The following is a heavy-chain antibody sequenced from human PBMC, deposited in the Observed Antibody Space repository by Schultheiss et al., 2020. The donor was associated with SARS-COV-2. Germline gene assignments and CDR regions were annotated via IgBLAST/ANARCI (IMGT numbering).Heavy chain of an antibody. V-gene: IGHV4-61*02. CDR2: IYTSGST. Sequence: LRLSCTVSGGSISSGGYYWSWIRQHPGKGLEWIGRIYTSGSTNYNPSLKSRVTISVDMSKNQFSLKMSSVTAADTAVYYCARGYRYFYYAMDVWGQGTTVTVSS. D-gene: IGHD5-18*01. CDR3: ARGYRYFYYAMDV. CDR1: GGSISSGGYY. J-gene: IGHJ6*02.